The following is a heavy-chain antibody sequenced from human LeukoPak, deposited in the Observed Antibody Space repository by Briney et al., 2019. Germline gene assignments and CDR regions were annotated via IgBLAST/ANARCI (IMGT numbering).Heavy chain of an antibody. Sequence: GGSLRLSCVVSGFTFSSYAMNWVRQAPGKGLEWLSYISSSTSTIFYADSVKGRFTISRDNAKNSLYLQMNSLRDEDTAVYSCARDHSGTQDYWGQGTLVTVSS. CDR3: ARDHSGTQDY. D-gene: IGHD1-1*01. CDR2: ISSSTSTI. J-gene: IGHJ4*02. V-gene: IGHV3-48*02. CDR1: GFTFSSYA.